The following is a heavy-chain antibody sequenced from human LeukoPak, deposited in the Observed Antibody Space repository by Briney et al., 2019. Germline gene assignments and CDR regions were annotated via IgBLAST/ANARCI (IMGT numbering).Heavy chain of an antibody. CDR3: ARDRKGYPLDY. Sequence: SETLSLTCTVSGGSISSGGYYWSWIRQHPGKDLEWIGYIYYSGSPYYNPSLRNRVTISLYTSKNQFSLKLSSVTAADTAVYYCARDRKGYPLDYWGQGTLVTVSS. CDR2: IYYSGSP. CDR1: GGSISSGGYY. V-gene: IGHV4-31*03. J-gene: IGHJ4*02. D-gene: IGHD6-13*01.